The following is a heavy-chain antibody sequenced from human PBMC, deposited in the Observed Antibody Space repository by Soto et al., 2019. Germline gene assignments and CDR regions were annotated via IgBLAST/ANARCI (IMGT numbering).Heavy chain of an antibody. CDR2: ISQDGTDT. V-gene: IGHV3-7*01. J-gene: IGHJ2*01. CDR3: ARDPLSYGDNAQTYRYFAL. CDR1: GITFSRCL. D-gene: IGHD4-17*01. Sequence: EAQLVESGGGLVQPGGSLRLSCGASGITFSRCLMSWVRQAPGKGLEWVASISQDGTDTDYVDSVKGRFANSRDNPKKSLSLQIKSPPADATVVSYCARDPLSYGDNAQTYRYFALLGRGTRVTVSS.